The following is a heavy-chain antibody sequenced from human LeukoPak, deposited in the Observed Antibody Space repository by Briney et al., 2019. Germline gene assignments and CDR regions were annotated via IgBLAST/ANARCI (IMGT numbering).Heavy chain of an antibody. V-gene: IGHV3-23*01. J-gene: IGHJ3*02. D-gene: IGHD6-19*01. CDR2: IGGSGTKT. Sequence: GGSLRLSCAASGFTFTKYAMSWVRQAAGKGLEWVSAIGGSGTKTFYAESVKGRFTISRDNAKNTLYLQMNSLRAEDTAVYYCARARVMQWLTPDAFDIWGQGTMVTVSS. CDR3: ARARVMQWLTPDAFDI. CDR1: GFTFTKYA.